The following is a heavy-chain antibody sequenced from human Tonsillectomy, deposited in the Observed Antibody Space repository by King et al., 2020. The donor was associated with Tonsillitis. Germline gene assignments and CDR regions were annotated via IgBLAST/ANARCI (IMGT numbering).Heavy chain of an antibody. CDR2: IIPFLGIA. CDR1: GGTFSSYA. CDR3: ARSLAAKNCFDP. D-gene: IGHD6-6*01. J-gene: IGHJ5*02. V-gene: IGHV1-69*04. Sequence: QLVQSGAEVRKPGSSVKVSCKASGGTFSSYAINWVRQAPGQGLEWMGRIIPFLGIANYAQKFQSRVTITADRSTSTAFMELSSLTSEETAMYYCARSLAAKNCFDPWGQGTLVTVSS.